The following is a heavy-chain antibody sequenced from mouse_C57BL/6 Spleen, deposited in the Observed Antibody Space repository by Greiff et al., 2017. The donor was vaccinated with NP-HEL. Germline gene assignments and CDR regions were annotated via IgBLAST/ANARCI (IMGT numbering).Heavy chain of an antibody. J-gene: IGHJ2*01. CDR2: IYPSDSET. CDR3: ARSYSLGFFDD. D-gene: IGHD4-1*01. Sequence: QVQLQQPGAELVRPGSSVKLSCKASGYTFTSYWMDWVKQRPGQGLEWIGNIYPSDSETHYNQKFKDKATLTVDKSSSTAYMQLSSLTSEDSAVYYCARSYSLGFFDDWGKGTTLTVSS. V-gene: IGHV1-61*01. CDR1: GYTFTSYW.